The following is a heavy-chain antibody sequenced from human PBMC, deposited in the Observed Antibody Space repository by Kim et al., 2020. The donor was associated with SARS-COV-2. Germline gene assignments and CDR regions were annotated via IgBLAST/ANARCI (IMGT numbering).Heavy chain of an antibody. Sequence: GGSLRLSCAASGFTFSDHYMDWVRQAPGKGLEWVGRTRNKANSYTTEYAASVKGRFTISRDDSKNSLYLQMNSLKTEDTAVYYCARSISSYLWFGDPNYGMDVWGQGTTVTVSS. CDR1: GFTFSDHY. CDR3: ARSISSYLWFGDPNYGMDV. V-gene: IGHV3-72*01. D-gene: IGHD3-10*01. J-gene: IGHJ6*02. CDR2: TRNKANSYTT.